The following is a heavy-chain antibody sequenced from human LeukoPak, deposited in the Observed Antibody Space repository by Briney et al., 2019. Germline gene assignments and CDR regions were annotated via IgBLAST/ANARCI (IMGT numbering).Heavy chain of an antibody. J-gene: IGHJ5*02. CDR1: GFTFDDYA. CDR2: ISGSGGST. D-gene: IGHD2-8*01. CDR3: AKDRVANGVWQNWFDP. Sequence: PGGSLRLSCAASGFTFDDYAMHWVRQAPGKGLEWVSGISGSGGSTYYADSVKGRFTISRDNSKNTLYLQMNSLRAEDTTVYYCAKDRVANGVWQNWFDPWGQGTLVTVSS. V-gene: IGHV3-23*01.